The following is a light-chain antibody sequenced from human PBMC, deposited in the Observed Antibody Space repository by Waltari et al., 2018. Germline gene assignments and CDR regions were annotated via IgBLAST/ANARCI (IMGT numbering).Light chain of an antibody. CDR2: AGS. Sequence: AIRMTQSPSSLSASTGDRVTITCRASQGISSYLGWYQQKPGKAPKLLIYAGSTLQSGVPSRFSGSGFGTDFTLTSTCLQSEDFATYYCQQYYAYPGTFGQGTKVEI. CDR3: QQYYAYPGT. CDR1: QGISSY. J-gene: IGKJ1*01. V-gene: IGKV1-8*01.